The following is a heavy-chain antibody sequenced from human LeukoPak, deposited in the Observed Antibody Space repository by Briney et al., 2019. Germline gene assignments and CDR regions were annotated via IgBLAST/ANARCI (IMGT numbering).Heavy chain of an antibody. D-gene: IGHD4-11*01. CDR3: AKDLDYSGRDCSYWFDP. CDR2: ISGSGGST. J-gene: IGHJ5*02. V-gene: IGHV3-23*01. CDR1: RFTFSSYA. Sequence: GGSLRVSCAASRFTFSSYAMSWVRQAPGKGLEWVSTISGSGGSTYYADSVKGRFTISRDNSKNTLYLQMNSLRAEDTAVYYCAKDLDYSGRDCSYWFDPWGQGTLVTVSS.